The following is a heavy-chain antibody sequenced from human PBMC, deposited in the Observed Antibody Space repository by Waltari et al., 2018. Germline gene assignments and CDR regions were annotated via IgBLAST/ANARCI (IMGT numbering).Heavy chain of an antibody. CDR1: GFSLSTSGVG. J-gene: IGHJ6*03. D-gene: IGHD6-19*01. Sequence: QITLKESGPTLVKPTQTLTLTCTFSGFSLSTSGVGVGWIRQPPGKALEWLALIYWNDDKRYSPSLKSRLTITKDTSKNRVVLTMTNMDPVDTATYYCAHSKQWLASYYYYYYRDGWGKGTTVTISS. CDR3: AHSKQWLASYYYYYYRDG. V-gene: IGHV2-5*01. CDR2: IYWNDDK.